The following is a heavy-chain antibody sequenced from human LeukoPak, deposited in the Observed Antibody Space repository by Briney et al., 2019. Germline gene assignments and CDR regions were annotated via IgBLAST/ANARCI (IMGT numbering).Heavy chain of an antibody. J-gene: IGHJ4*02. Sequence: GGSLRLSCAASGFTFSNYGMHWVRQAPGKGLEWVAVISYDGSNKYYADSVKGRFTISRDNSKNTLYLQMNSLRAEDTAVYYCAKDRGYCTSTSCRGVDYWGQGTLVTVSP. V-gene: IGHV3-30*18. CDR2: ISYDGSNK. D-gene: IGHD2-2*01. CDR1: GFTFSNYG. CDR3: AKDRGYCTSTSCRGVDY.